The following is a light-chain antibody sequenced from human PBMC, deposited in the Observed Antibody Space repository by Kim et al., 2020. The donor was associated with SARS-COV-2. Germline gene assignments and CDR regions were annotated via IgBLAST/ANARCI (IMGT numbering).Light chain of an antibody. J-gene: IGLJ3*02. CDR1: SSDVGSYNL. CDR2: EVS. CDR3: CSYAGRV. V-gene: IGLV2-23*02. Sequence: GSPGQSITISCTGTSSDVGSYNLVIWYQQHPGKAPKLMIYEVSKRPSGVSTRFSGSESGNTASLAISGLQAEDEADYYCCSYAGRVFGGGTQLTVL.